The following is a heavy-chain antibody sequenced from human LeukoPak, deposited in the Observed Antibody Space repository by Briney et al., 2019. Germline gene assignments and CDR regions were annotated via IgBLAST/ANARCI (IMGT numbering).Heavy chain of an antibody. D-gene: IGHD1-26*01. CDR3: ARDGVGARYRY. CDR1: GGTFSSYA. V-gene: IGHV1-69*05. J-gene: IGHJ4*02. CDR2: IIPIFGTA. Sequence: ASVKVSCKASGGTFSSYAISWVRQAPGQGLEWMGGIIPIFGTANYAQKFQGRVTITTDESTSTAYMELSSLRSEGTAVYYCARDGVGARYRYWGQGTLVTVSS.